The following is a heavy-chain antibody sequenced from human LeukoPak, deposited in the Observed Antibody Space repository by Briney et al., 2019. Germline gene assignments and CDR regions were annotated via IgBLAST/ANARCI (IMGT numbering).Heavy chain of an antibody. J-gene: IGHJ4*02. CDR2: IYYSGST. V-gene: IGHV4-59*01. CDR1: GGSISSYY. CDR3: ARGESNCSGGSCYFFTFDY. Sequence: SETLSLTCTASGGSISSYYWSWIRQPPGKGLEWIGYIYYSGSTNYNPSLKSRVTISVDTSKNQFSLKLSSVTAADTAVYYCARGESNCSGGSCYFFTFDYWGQGTLVTVSS. D-gene: IGHD2-15*01.